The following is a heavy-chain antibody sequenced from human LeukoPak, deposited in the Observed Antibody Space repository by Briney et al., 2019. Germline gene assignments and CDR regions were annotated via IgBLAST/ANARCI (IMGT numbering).Heavy chain of an antibody. J-gene: IGHJ4*02. CDR3: AREAPYYYDSSGYTLDY. CDR1: GFTFSNYN. D-gene: IGHD3-22*01. Sequence: GGSLRLSCAASGFTFSNYNMNWVRQAPGKGLECAAYISSSGSTIYYADSVKGRFTISRDNAKNSLYLQMNSLSAEDTAVYYCAREAPYYYDSSGYTLDYWGQGSLVTVSS. V-gene: IGHV3-48*04. CDR2: ISSSGSTI.